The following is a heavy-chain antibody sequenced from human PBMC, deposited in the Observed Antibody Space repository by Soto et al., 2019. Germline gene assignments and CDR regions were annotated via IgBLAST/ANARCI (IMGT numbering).Heavy chain of an antibody. D-gene: IGHD3-22*01. CDR2: IIPILGIA. CDR3: ARDKEVNDSSGYSLVARPLAIARLSMDV. Sequence: GPSVKVSCKASGGTFSSYTISWVRQAPGQGLEWMGRIIPILGIANYAQKIQGRVTITADKSTSTAYMELSSLRSEDTAVYYCARDKEVNDSSGYSLVARPLAIARLSMDVWGQGTTVTVSS. J-gene: IGHJ6*02. CDR1: GGTFSSYT. V-gene: IGHV1-69*04.